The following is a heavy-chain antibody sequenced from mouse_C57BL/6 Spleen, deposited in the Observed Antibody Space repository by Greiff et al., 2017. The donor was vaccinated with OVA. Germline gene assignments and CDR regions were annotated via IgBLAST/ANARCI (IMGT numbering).Heavy chain of an antibody. CDR1: GYTFTSYW. J-gene: IGHJ1*03. CDR3: ARWLYFDGYYYFEV. Sequence: VQLQQPGAELVKPGASVKLSCKASGYTFTSYWMHWVKQRPGQGLEWIGMIHPNSGSTNYNEKFKSKATLTVDKSSSTAYRQLSSLTSEDSAVXYCARWLYFDGYYYFEVWGTGPTVTVSS. V-gene: IGHV1-64*01. D-gene: IGHD2-3*01. CDR2: IHPNSGST.